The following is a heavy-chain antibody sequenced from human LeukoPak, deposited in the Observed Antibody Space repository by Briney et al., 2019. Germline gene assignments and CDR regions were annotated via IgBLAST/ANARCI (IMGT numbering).Heavy chain of an antibody. J-gene: IGHJ4*02. CDR2: INPNSGGT. CDR3: ARLVSSGSIDY. D-gene: IGHD3-22*01. Sequence: GASVKVSCKTSGYTFTGYYMHWVRQAPAQGLEWMGWINPNSGGTNYAQKFQGRVTMTRDTSISTAYMELSRLRSDDTAVYYCARLVSSGSIDYWGQGTLVTVSS. CDR1: GYTFTGYY. V-gene: IGHV1-2*02.